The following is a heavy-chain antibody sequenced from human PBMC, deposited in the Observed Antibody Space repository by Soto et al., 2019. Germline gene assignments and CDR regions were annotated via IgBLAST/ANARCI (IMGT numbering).Heavy chain of an antibody. CDR3: AKDRMDHNSVWDPFDI. D-gene: IGHD1-20*01. Sequence: GASVKVSCAASGFSFSIYAMSWVRQAPGKGLECVSGIGLGNDDTYYADSVKGRFIISRDNSKYTVSLQMNGLRVEDTAIYYCAKDRMDHNSVWDPFDIWGQGTTVTVSS. CDR2: IGLGNDDT. V-gene: IGHV3-23*01. CDR1: GFSFSIYA. J-gene: IGHJ3*02.